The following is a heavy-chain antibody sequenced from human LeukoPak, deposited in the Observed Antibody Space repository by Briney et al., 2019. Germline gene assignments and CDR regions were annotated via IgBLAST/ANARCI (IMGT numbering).Heavy chain of an antibody. J-gene: IGHJ5*02. Sequence: GESLKISCKGSGYSFTSYWISWVRQMPGKGLEWMGRIDPSDSYTNYGPSFQGHVTISADKSISTAYLQWSSLKASDTAMYYCARLRYCSGGSCYGPPYNWFDPWGQGTLVTVSS. CDR2: IDPSDSYT. CDR3: ARLRYCSGGSCYGPPYNWFDP. D-gene: IGHD2-15*01. CDR1: GYSFTSYW. V-gene: IGHV5-10-1*01.